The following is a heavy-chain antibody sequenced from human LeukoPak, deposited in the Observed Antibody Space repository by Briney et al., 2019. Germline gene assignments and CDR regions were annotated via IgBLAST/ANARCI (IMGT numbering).Heavy chain of an antibody. D-gene: IGHD4-23*01. V-gene: IGHV3-13*01. Sequence: GGSLRLSCAASGFTFSSYDMHWVRDATGKGGEWVSAIGTAGDTYYPGSVKGRFTISRENAKNSLYLQMNSLRAGDTAVYYCARGSYGGYYYGIDVWGQGTTVTVSS. CDR3: ARGSYGGYYYGIDV. J-gene: IGHJ6*02. CDR1: GFTFSSYD. CDR2: IGTAGDT.